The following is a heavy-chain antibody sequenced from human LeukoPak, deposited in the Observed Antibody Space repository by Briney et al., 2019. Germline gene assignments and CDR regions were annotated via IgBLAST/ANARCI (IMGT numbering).Heavy chain of an antibody. D-gene: IGHD2-8*02. CDR1: GYTFNGYY. Sequence: ASVTVSCKASGYTFNGYYMHWVRPAPGQGLEWMGWINPNSGGTNYAQKLQGRVTMTRDTSISAVYMERSRLRSVDTAVYYCSKDCTGVHNLLQYWGQGTLVTVSS. V-gene: IGHV1-2*02. CDR3: SKDCTGVHNLLQY. J-gene: IGHJ4*02. CDR2: INPNSGGT.